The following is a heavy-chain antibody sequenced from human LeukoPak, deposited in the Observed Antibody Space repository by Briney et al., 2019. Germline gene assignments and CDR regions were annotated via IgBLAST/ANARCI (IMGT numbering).Heavy chain of an antibody. J-gene: IGHJ4*02. D-gene: IGHD2-21*02. CDR2: IYHSGST. Sequence: PSETLSLTCAVSDYSISSAYYWGWFRQPPGKGREWIGSIYHSGSTDYNPSLKSRVTISVDTSKTPFSLKLRSLTAADTAVYYCARDHAYCGGDCYFDFWGQGTLVTVSS. CDR3: ARDHAYCGGDCYFDF. CDR1: DYSISSAYY. V-gene: IGHV4-38-2*02.